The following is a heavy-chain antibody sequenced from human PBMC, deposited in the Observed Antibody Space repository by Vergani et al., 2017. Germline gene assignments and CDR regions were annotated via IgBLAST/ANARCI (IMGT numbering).Heavy chain of an antibody. Sequence: QLLESGGGLIQPGGSLRLSCAASGFTFNSYAMTWVRQAPGKGLEWVSGINNNGGSTYYGDSVEGRSTISKDNSKNTLYLQITDLRAEDTATYYCAKVDGSTICPYGGGAFDVWGHGTMVTVSS. D-gene: IGHD2-2*01. CDR2: INNNGGST. CDR1: GFTFNSYA. CDR3: AKVDGSTICPYGGGAFDV. J-gene: IGHJ3*01. V-gene: IGHV3-23*01.